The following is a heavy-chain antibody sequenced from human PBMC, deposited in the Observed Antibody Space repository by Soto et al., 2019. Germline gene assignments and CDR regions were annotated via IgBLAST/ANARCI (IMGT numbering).Heavy chain of an antibody. CDR3: ARYRSGGSGYWY. V-gene: IGHV3-30-3*01. D-gene: IGHD2-15*01. Sequence: GGSLRLSCATSGFTFSSYAMHWVRQAPGKGLEWVAVISYDGSNKYYADSVKGRFTISRDNSKNTVYLQMNSLRGEDTAVYYCARYRSGGSGYWYWGQGTLVTVSS. J-gene: IGHJ4*02. CDR1: GFTFSSYA. CDR2: ISYDGSNK.